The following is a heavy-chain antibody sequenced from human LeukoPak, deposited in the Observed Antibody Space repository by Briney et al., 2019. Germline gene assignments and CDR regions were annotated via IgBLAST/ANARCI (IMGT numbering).Heavy chain of an antibody. CDR1: GFTFSSYS. D-gene: IGHD3-22*01. V-gene: IGHV3-21*01. J-gene: IGHJ4*02. CDR3: AREAYYYDSSGQTYYFDY. CDR2: ISSSSSYI. Sequence: GGSLRLSCAASGFTFSSYSMNWVRQAPGKGLEWVSSISSSSSYIYYADSVKGRFTISRDNAKNSLYLQMNSLRAEDTAVYYCAREAYYYDSSGQTYYFDYWGQGTLVTVSS.